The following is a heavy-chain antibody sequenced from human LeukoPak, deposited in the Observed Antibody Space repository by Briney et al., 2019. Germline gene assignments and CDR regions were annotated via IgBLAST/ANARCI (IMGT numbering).Heavy chain of an antibody. CDR3: ARALLRPWFDP. V-gene: IGHV4-59*01. CDR2: IYYSGST. J-gene: IGHJ5*02. Sequence: SETLSLTCAVYGGSFSGYYWSWIRQPPGKGLEWIGYIYYSGSTNYNPSLKSRVTISVDTSKNQFSLKLSSVTAADTAVYYCARALLRPWFDPWGQGTLVTVSP. D-gene: IGHD4-17*01. CDR1: GGSFSGYY.